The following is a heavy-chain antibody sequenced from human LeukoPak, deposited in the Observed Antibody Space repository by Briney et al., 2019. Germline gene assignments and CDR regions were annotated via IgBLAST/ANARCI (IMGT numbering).Heavy chain of an antibody. Sequence: PGGSLRLSCAASGFTVSSNYMSWVRQAPGKGLEWVSVIYSGGSTYYADSVKGRFTISRDNSKNTLYLQMNSLRAEDTAVYYCARDSDDSSGYYYRPLDYWGQGTLVTVSS. CDR3: ARDSDDSSGYYYRPLDY. CDR2: IYSGGST. D-gene: IGHD3-22*01. CDR1: GFTVSSNY. J-gene: IGHJ4*02. V-gene: IGHV3-66*01.